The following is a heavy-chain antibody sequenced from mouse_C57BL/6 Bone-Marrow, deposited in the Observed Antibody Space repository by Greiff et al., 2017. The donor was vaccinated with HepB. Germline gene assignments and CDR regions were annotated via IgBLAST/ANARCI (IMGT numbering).Heavy chain of an antibody. Sequence: QVQLKQPGAELVRPGYSVKLSCKASGYTFTSYWMDWVKQRPGQGLEWIGNIYPSDSETHYNQKFKDKATLTVDKSSSTAYMQLSSLTSEDSAVYYCATYYGSSYWYFDVWGTGTTVTVSS. CDR1: GYTFTSYW. CDR3: ATYYGSSYWYFDV. V-gene: IGHV1-61*01. D-gene: IGHD1-1*01. CDR2: IYPSDSET. J-gene: IGHJ1*03.